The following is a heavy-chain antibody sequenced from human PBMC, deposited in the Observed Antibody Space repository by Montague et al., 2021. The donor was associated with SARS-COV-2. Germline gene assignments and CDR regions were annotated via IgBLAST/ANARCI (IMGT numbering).Heavy chain of an antibody. CDR1: AGSISSGSYY. CDR2: IYYSGST. D-gene: IGHD6-13*01. J-gene: IGHJ6*02. CDR3: ARVGRQQLIRLSGMDA. Sequence: SGTLSLTCTVSAGSISSGSYYWGWIRQPPGKGLEWIGSIYYSGSTYYNPSLKSRVTISVDTSKNQFSLKLSSVTAADTAVYYCARVGRQQLIRLSGMDAWGQGTTVTVSS. V-gene: IGHV4-39*07.